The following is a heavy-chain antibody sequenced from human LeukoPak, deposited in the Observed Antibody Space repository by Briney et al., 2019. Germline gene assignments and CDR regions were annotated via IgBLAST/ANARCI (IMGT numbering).Heavy chain of an antibody. CDR2: IYYSGNT. D-gene: IGHD1-26*01. CDR1: GGSISGSSYY. V-gene: IGHV4-39*01. CDR3: ARNVELSGSYSLFDY. J-gene: IGHJ4*02. Sequence: SETLSLTCTVSGGSISGSSYYWGWIRQPPGKGLEWIGSIYYSGNTYYNPSLKSRVTISVDTSKNQFSLNLSSVTAADTAVYYCARNVELSGSYSLFDYWGQGTLVTVSS.